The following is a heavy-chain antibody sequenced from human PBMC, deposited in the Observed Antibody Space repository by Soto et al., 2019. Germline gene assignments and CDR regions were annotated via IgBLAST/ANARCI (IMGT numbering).Heavy chain of an antibody. V-gene: IGHV3-30*18. Sequence: QVQLVESGGGVVQPGRSLRLSCAASGFTFSSYGMHWVRQAPGKGLEWVAVISYDGSNKYYADSVKGRFTISRDNSKNTLYLQMNSLRAEDTAVYYCAKGKNLRYFDWLFLDYWGQGTLVTVSS. CDR1: GFTFSSYG. CDR2: ISYDGSNK. CDR3: AKGKNLRYFDWLFLDY. J-gene: IGHJ4*02. D-gene: IGHD3-9*01.